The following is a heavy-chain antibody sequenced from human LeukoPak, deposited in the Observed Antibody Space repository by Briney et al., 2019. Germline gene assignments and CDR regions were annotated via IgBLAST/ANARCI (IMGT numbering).Heavy chain of an antibody. CDR1: GYSISSGYY. D-gene: IGHD2-2*01. CDR3: AREDCSSTTCFDAFDI. V-gene: IGHV4-38-2*02. Sequence: SETLSLTCTVSGYSISSGYYWGWIRQPPGKGLEWIGSIYHSGSTYYNPSLKTRVTISADTSKNQFSLKLSSVTAADTAVYYCAREDCSSTTCFDAFDIWGQGTMVTVSS. J-gene: IGHJ3*02. CDR2: IYHSGST.